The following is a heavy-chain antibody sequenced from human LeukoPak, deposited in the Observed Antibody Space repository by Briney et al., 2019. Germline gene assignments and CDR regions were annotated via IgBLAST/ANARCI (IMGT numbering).Heavy chain of an antibody. CDR2: ISPYNCIT. V-gene: IGHV1-18*01. Sequence: SSVKVSCKSSGYTSNSYGISWVRQAHGQGLEGIGWISPYNCITNYAQALQGRVTVTTDTSANTAYLELRSLRSDDTAVYYCANVAKGRYFFYYLDVWGKGTTVTISS. CDR1: GYTSNSYG. CDR3: ANVAKGRYFFYYLDV. J-gene: IGHJ6*03. D-gene: IGHD2-15*01.